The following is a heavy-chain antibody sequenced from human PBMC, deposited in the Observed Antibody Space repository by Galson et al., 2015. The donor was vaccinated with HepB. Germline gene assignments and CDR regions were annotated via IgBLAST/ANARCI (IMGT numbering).Heavy chain of an antibody. Sequence: SLRLSCAASGFTFSSYAMHWVRQAPGKGLEWVAVISYDGSNKYYADSVKGRFTISRDNSKNTLYLQMNSLRAEDTAVYYCARGWPEGYWGQGTLVTVSS. V-gene: IGHV3-30-3*01. CDR1: GFTFSSYA. CDR2: ISYDGSNK. CDR3: ARGWPEGY. J-gene: IGHJ4*02. D-gene: IGHD1-14*01.